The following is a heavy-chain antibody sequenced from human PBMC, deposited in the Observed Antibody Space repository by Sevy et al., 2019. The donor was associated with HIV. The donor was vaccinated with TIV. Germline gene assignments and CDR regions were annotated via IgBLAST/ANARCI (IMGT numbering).Heavy chain of an antibody. V-gene: IGHV3-7*01. CDR2: IKQDMSEK. D-gene: IGHD3-22*01. J-gene: IGHJ4*02. Sequence: GGSLRLSCAASGFTFSSYGMSWVRQAPGKGLEWVANIKQDMSEKYYADSVKGRFTISRDNARNSLYLQMESLRAEDTAVYYCARAQQVTMLVVIGGLYFDFWGQGTLVTVSS. CDR3: ARAQQVTMLVVIGGLYFDF. CDR1: GFTFSSYG.